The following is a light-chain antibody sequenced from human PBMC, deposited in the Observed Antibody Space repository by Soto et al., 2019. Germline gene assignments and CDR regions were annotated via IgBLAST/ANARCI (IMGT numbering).Light chain of an antibody. CDR3: QQLNSLPIT. CDR2: AAS. Sequence: DIQMTQSPSTLSGSLGDRVSITCRASQAISSYLAWYQQKPGRAPKLLIYAASTLQSGVPSRFSGSGSGTEFTLTITSLQPEDFATYYCQQLNSLPITFGQGTRLEI. CDR1: QAISSY. V-gene: IGKV1-9*01. J-gene: IGKJ5*01.